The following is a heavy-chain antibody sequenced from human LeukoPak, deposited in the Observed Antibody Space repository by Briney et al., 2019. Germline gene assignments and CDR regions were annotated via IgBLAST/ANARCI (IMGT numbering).Heavy chain of an antibody. CDR1: GGSISSSSYY. V-gene: IGHV4-39*07. CDR3: ARIQYYYYYMDV. Sequence: SETLSLTCTVSGGSISSSSYYWGWIRQPPGKGLEWIGNIYYSGSTYYNPSLKSRVTISVDTSKNQFSLKLSSVTAADTAVYYCARIQYYYYYMDVWGKGTTVTISS. J-gene: IGHJ6*03. CDR2: IYYSGST.